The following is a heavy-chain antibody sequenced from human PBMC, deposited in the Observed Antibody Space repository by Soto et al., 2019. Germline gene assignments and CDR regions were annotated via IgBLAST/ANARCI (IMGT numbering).Heavy chain of an antibody. CDR3: AREGEGYCISTSCFGHWKTFDY. D-gene: IGHD2-2*01. Sequence: QVQLQESGPGLVKPSQTLSLTCTVSGDSISSGDYYWSWIRQPPGKGLEWIGYIYYTGSTYYNPXLKXXXTISVDTSKNXXYXKXXSVTAADTAVYYCAREGEGYCISTSCFGHWKTFDYWGQGTLVTVSS. CDR1: GDSISSGDYY. J-gene: IGHJ4*02. CDR2: IYYTGST. V-gene: IGHV4-30-4*01.